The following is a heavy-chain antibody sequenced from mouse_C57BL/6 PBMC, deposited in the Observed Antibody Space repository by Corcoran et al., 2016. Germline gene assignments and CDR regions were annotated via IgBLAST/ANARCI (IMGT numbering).Heavy chain of an antibody. D-gene: IGHD2-3*01. J-gene: IGHJ4*01. V-gene: IGHV1-26*01. Sequence: EVQLQQSGPELVKPGASVKISCKASGYTFTDYYMNWVKQSHGKSLEWIGDINPNNGGTSYNQKFKGKATLTVDKSSSTAYMELRSLTSEDSAVYYCARDRDDGYWYAMDYWGQGTSVTVSS. CDR2: INPNNGGT. CDR3: ARDRDDGYWYAMDY. CDR1: GYTFTDYY.